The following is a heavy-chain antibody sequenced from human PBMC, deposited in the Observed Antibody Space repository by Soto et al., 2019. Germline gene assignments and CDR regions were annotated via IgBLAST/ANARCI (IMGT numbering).Heavy chain of an antibody. CDR1: GSTFSSYG. Sequence: HPGGSLRLSCAASGSTFSSYGMHWVRQAPGKGLEWVAVISYDGSNKYYADSVKGRFTISRDNSKNTLYLQMNSLRAEDTAVYYCAKEDLPASEYYGMDVWGQGTTVTVSS. CDR2: ISYDGSNK. CDR3: AKEDLPASEYYGMDV. V-gene: IGHV3-30*18. J-gene: IGHJ6*02. D-gene: IGHD2-2*01.